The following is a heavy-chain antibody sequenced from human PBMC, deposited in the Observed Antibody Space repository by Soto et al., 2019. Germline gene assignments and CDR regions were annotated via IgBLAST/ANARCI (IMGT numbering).Heavy chain of an antibody. CDR2: ISYDGSNK. CDR3: AKDRPDNGYDMGYYCDY. J-gene: IGHJ4*02. V-gene: IGHV3-30*18. D-gene: IGHD5-12*01. Sequence: QVQLVESGGGVVQPGRSLRLSCAASGFTFSSYGMHWVRQAPGKGLEWVAVISYDGSNKYYADSVKGRFTTSRDNSKIMVYMQMNSLRAEETAVYYCAKDRPDNGYDMGYYCDYWGQGTLVTVSS. CDR1: GFTFSSYG.